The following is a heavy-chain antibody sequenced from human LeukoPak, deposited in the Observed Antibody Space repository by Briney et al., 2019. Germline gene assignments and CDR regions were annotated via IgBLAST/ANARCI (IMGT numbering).Heavy chain of an antibody. V-gene: IGHV3-49*04. CDR1: GFTFGDYA. Sequence: GGSLRLSCTASGFTFGDYAMSWVRQAPGKGLEWVGFIRSKAYGGTTEHAASVKGRFTISRDDSKSIAYLQMNSLKTEDTAVYYCTSHIVVVTATFDYWGQGTLVTVSS. CDR2: IRSKAYGGTT. CDR3: TSHIVVVTATFDY. D-gene: IGHD2-21*02. J-gene: IGHJ4*02.